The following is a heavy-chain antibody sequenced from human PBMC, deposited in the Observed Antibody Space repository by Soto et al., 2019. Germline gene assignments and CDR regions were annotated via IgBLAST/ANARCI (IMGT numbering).Heavy chain of an antibody. CDR2: TYWDDDK. D-gene: IGHD3-3*01. J-gene: IGHJ4*02. V-gene: IGHV2-5*02. CDR3: AHRVLRTVFGLVTTTAIYFDF. CDR1: GFSLTTSGVG. Sequence: QITLNESGPTVVRPTETLTLTCRFSGFSLTTSGVGVGWIRQSPGKAPEWLALTYWDDDKRYSASLKSRLTITKDTSKNPVVLTVSDLDTTDTATYYCAHRVLRTVFGLVTTTAIYFDFWGQGTPVAVSS.